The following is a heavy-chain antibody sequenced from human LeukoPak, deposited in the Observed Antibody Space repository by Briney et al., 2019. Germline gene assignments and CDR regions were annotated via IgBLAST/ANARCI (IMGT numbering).Heavy chain of an antibody. V-gene: IGHV1-69*05. Sequence: SVKVSCKASGGTFSSYAIGWVRQAPGQGLEWMGGIIPIFGTANYAQKFQGRVTITTDESTSTAYMELSSLRSEDTAVYYCARSQRVTGGIDYWGQGTLVTVSS. CDR2: IIPIFGTA. CDR3: ARSQRVTGGIDY. D-gene: IGHD7-27*01. CDR1: GGTFSSYA. J-gene: IGHJ4*02.